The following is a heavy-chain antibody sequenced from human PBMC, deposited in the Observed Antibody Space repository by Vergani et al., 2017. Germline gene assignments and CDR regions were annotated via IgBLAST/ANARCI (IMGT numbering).Heavy chain of an antibody. Sequence: QVQLLQSGAEVKKPGASVKVSCKASGSTFTSYAMHWVRQAPGQRLEWMGWINAVNGNTKYSQRFQGRVTITRDTSASTAYMELSSLRSEDTAVYYCAREGYYYDSSGYLNWFDPWGQGTLVTVSS. D-gene: IGHD3-22*01. CDR3: AREGYYYDSSGYLNWFDP. CDR2: INAVNGNT. J-gene: IGHJ5*02. CDR1: GSTFTSYA. V-gene: IGHV1-3*01.